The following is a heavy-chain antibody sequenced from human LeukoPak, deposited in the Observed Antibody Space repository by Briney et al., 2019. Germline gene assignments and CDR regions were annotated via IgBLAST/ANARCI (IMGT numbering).Heavy chain of an antibody. CDR3: ARDSSGYPTY. J-gene: IGHJ4*02. CDR1: GGSISSGSYY. V-gene: IGHV4-61*02. Sequence: SETLSLTCTVSGGSISSGSYYWSWIRQPAGKGLEWIGRIYTSGSTNYNPSLKSRVTISVDTSKNQFSLKLSSVTAADTAVYYCARDSSGYPTYWGQGTLVTVSS. D-gene: IGHD3-22*01. CDR2: IYTSGST.